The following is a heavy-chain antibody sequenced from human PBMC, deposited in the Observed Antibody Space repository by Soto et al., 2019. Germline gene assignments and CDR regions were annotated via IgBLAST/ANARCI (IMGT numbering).Heavy chain of an antibody. V-gene: IGHV4-59*08. Sequence: ETLSLTCTISGGSISSYYWSWSRQTPGKGLEWIGYVYFSGSTNYNPSLKSRVLISIDTSKNQFSLKVGSVTAADTAVYYCASSSLYGMDVWGQGTTVTVSS. J-gene: IGHJ6*02. CDR2: VYFSGST. CDR3: ASSSLYGMDV. CDR1: GGSISSYY.